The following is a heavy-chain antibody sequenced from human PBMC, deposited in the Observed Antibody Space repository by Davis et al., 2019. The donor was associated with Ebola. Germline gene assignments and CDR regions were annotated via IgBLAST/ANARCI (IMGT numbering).Heavy chain of an antibody. CDR3: ARDSFCSSTSCYRGYYYGMDV. V-gene: IGHV1-69*13. Sequence: SVKVSCKASGGTFSSYAISWVRQAPGQGLEWMGGIIPIFGTANYAQKFQGRVTITADESTSTAYMELSSLRSEDTAVYYCARDSFCSSTSCYRGYYYGMDVWGQGTTVTVSS. D-gene: IGHD2-2*02. CDR1: GGTFSSYA. CDR2: IIPIFGTA. J-gene: IGHJ6*02.